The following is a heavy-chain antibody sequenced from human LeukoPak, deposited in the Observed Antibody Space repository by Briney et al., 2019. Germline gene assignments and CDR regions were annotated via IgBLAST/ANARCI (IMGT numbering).Heavy chain of an antibody. D-gene: IGHD3-16*02. Sequence: PSETLSLTCTVSGGSISTFYWTWIRQPPGKGLEWMGSISYSGSTNYSPTLEGRVTISVDTSKNQFSLKLRAVTAADTAVYFCARQELSYGSGSHFDYWGQGILVTVSS. CDR2: ISYSGST. V-gene: IGHV4-59*08. CDR3: ARQELSYGSGSHFDY. CDR1: GGSISTFY. J-gene: IGHJ4*02.